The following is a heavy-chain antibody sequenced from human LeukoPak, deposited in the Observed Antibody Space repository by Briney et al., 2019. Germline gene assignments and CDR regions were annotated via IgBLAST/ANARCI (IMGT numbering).Heavy chain of an antibody. J-gene: IGHJ4*02. CDR2: IKHDGSER. Sequence: GLSLRLSCAASGFTSSSYWMSWVRQAPGKGLEWVANIKHDGSERNYMESVKGRFTISRDNAKSSLHLQMNNLRAEDTAVYYCAAGSGWSIEYWGQGTLVTVSS. CDR3: AAGSGWSIEY. CDR1: GFTSSSYW. D-gene: IGHD6-19*01. V-gene: IGHV3-7*03.